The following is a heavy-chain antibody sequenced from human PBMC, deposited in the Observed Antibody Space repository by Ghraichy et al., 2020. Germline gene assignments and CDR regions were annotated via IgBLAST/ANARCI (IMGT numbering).Heavy chain of an antibody. D-gene: IGHD3-22*01. J-gene: IGHJ4*02. CDR2: IYYTGST. CDR3: ARLRKYYFDSTDYYYIGYFDF. V-gene: IGHV4-59*01. Sequence: ETLSLTCTVSGGSITSYYWGWIRQPPGKGLEWIGYIYYTGSTDYNSSLKNRVIISVDTSKNQFSLKLASVTAADTAVYYCARLRKYYFDSTDYYYIGYFDFWGQGTLVSVSS. CDR1: GGSITSYY.